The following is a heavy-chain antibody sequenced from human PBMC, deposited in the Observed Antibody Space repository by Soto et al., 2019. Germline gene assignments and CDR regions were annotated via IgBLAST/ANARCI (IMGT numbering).Heavy chain of an antibody. V-gene: IGHV4-34*01. CDR1: GGSFSGYY. CDR2: INDSGST. D-gene: IGHD3-3*01. CDR3: ARGRGIFGEVTPFDY. J-gene: IGHJ4*02. Sequence: QVQLQQWGAGLLKPSETLSLTCAVYGGSFSGYYLSWIRQPPGKGLDWIGEINDSGSTKYNPPLKSRATISVDTSKNQFSLKLSSVTAADTAVYYSARGRGIFGEVTPFDYWGQGTLVTVSS.